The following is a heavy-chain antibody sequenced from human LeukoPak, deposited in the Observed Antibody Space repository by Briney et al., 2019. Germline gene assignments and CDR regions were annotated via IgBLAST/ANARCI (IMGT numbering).Heavy chain of an antibody. CDR2: INPNSGGT. CDR1: GYTFTSYG. J-gene: IGHJ6*03. CDR3: AREIPPISRITMVRGGPRRMDV. V-gene: IGHV1-2*02. D-gene: IGHD3-10*01. Sequence: ASVKVSCKASGYTFTSYGISWVRQAPGQGLEWMGWINPNSGGTNYAQKFQGRVTMTRDTSISTAYMELSRLRSDDTAVYYCAREIPPISRITMVRGGPRRMDVWGKGTTVTVSS.